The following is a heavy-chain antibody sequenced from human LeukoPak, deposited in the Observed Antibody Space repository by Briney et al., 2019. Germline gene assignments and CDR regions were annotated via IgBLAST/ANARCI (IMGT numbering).Heavy chain of an antibody. D-gene: IGHD6-13*01. Sequence: ASVKVSCKASGYTFTSYDINWVRLATGQGLEWMGWMNPNSGNTGYAQKFQGRVTITRNTSISTAYMELSSLRSEDTAVYYCARGRVAAAGDSYDYWGQGTLVTVSS. V-gene: IGHV1-8*03. CDR2: MNPNSGNT. J-gene: IGHJ4*02. CDR1: GYTFTSYD. CDR3: ARGRVAAAGDSYDY.